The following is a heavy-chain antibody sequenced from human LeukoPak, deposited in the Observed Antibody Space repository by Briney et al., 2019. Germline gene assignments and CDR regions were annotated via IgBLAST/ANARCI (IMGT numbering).Heavy chain of an antibody. Sequence: ASVNVSCKASGYTFTGYYMHWVRQAPGQGLEWMGWINPNSGGTNYAQKFQGRVTMTRDTSISTAYMELSRLRSDDTAVYYCARDFPRYCSGGSCYSFGYWGQGTLVTVSS. J-gene: IGHJ4*02. CDR2: INPNSGGT. CDR1: GYTFTGYY. CDR3: ARDFPRYCSGGSCYSFGY. V-gene: IGHV1-2*02. D-gene: IGHD2-15*01.